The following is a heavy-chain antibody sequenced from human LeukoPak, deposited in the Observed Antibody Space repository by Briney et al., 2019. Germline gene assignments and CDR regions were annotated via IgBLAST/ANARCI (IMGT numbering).Heavy chain of an antibody. Sequence: GGSLRLSCAASGFTFSSYWMTWVRQAPGKGLEWVAVISYDGSNKYYADSVKGRFTISRDNSKNTLYLQMNSLRAEDTAVYYCAKAKGLGIWYFDLWGRGTLVTVSS. D-gene: IGHD7-27*01. CDR3: AKAKGLGIWYFDL. V-gene: IGHV3-30*18. J-gene: IGHJ2*01. CDR1: GFTFSSYW. CDR2: ISYDGSNK.